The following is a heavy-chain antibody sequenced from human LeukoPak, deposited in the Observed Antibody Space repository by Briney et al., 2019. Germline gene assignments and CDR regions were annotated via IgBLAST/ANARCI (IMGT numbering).Heavy chain of an antibody. Sequence: PSETLSLTCCVSGYSICSGYCGGWIRQPAGEGLERIRHIYQSGSTSYNPSLKSQVPIPVDPSKNQCALKLRSVIAADADVYSCARLAGGRLDYWGQGTLVTLSP. CDR3: ARLAGGRLDY. V-gene: IGHV4-38-2*01. CDR2: IYQSGST. D-gene: IGHD1-14*01. J-gene: IGHJ4*02. CDR1: GYSICSGYC.